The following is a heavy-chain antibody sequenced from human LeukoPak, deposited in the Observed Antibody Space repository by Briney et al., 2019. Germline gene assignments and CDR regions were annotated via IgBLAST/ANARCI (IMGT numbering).Heavy chain of an antibody. V-gene: IGHV3-48*01. CDR3: ARDNRDFWSGYYYFDY. Sequence: GGSLRLSCAASGFTFSDYTMNWVRQAPGKGLEWVSYISTTSSTIYYADSVKGRFTVSRDNAKNSQYLQMNSLRAGDTAVYYCARDNRDFWSGYYYFDYWGQGSLVTVSS. D-gene: IGHD3-3*01. CDR2: ISTTSSTI. CDR1: GFTFSDYT. J-gene: IGHJ4*02.